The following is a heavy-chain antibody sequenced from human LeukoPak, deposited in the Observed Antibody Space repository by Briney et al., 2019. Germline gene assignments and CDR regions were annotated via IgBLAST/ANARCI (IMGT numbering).Heavy chain of an antibody. CDR2: SNHSGST. V-gene: IGHV4-34*01. CDR3: ARRGYMVRGVIIYYFDY. Sequence: SETLSLTCAVYGGSFSGYYWSWIRQFPGKGLEWIGESNHSGSTKYNPSHKSRVTISVDTSKNQFSLELSSVTAADTAVYYCARRGYMVRGVIIYYFDYWGQGTLVTVSS. CDR1: GGSFSGYY. J-gene: IGHJ4*02. D-gene: IGHD3-10*01.